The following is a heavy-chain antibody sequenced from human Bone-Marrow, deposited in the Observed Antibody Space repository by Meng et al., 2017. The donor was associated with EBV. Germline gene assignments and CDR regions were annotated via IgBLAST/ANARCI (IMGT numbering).Heavy chain of an antibody. J-gene: IGHJ4*02. V-gene: IGHV1-69*01. CDR2: LIPMSGAP. D-gene: IGHD3-10*01. Sequence: GQVVSAVAEVKKPAPSVKVSCKTAGGSFRGCAISWVRQGPGQGLEWMGGLIPMSGAPHYAQKFQDRVTITADESTSTHYMDLSGLRSEDTAVYYCASESGRGFTPDYWGQGTLVTVSS. CDR1: GGSFRGCA. CDR3: ASESGRGFTPDY.